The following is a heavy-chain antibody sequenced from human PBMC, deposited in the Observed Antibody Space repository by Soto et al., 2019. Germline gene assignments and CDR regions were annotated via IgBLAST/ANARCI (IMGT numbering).Heavy chain of an antibody. D-gene: IGHD3-3*01. V-gene: IGHV4-59*01. CDR2: IFYSLSR. J-gene: IGHJ4*02. CDR3: AGRAMGQVFEL. CDR1: GDSISRYH. Sequence: QVQVQESGPGLVKASDSETLSLTCSVSGDSISRYHWSWIRQPPGKGLVWIGYIFYSLSRKHNSCLESRPTIAIDRSQKPVSRKMAPVAASGAGVYYCAGRAMGQVFELWGQGTLVPVSS.